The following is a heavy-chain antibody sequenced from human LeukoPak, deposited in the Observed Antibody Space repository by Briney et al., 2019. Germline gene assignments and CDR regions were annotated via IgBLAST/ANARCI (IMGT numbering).Heavy chain of an antibody. J-gene: IGHJ3*02. V-gene: IGHV3-66*01. D-gene: IGHD3-22*01. CDR3: AREPLNYDSSSHAFDI. CDR2: IYSGGST. CDR1: GFTVSSNY. Sequence: PGGSLRLSCAASGFTVSSNYMSWVRQAPGKGLEWVSVIYSGGSTYYADSVKGRFTISRDNSKNTLYLQMNSLRAEDTAVYYCAREPLNYDSSSHAFDIWGQGTMVTVSS.